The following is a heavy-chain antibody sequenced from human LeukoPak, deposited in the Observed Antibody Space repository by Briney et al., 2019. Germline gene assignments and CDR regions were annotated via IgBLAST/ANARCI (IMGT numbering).Heavy chain of an antibody. CDR3: ARDGEWVSPNDIVVVPAAMAIYYYYGMDV. V-gene: IGHV3-48*03. D-gene: IGHD2-2*01. J-gene: IGHJ6*02. CDR1: GFTFSSYE. Sequence: GGSPRLSCAASGFTFSSYEMNWVRQAPGKGLEWVSYISSSGSAIYYADSVKGRFTISRDNAKNSLYLQMNSLRAEDTAVYYCARDGEWVSPNDIVVVPAAMAIYYYYGMDVWGQGTTVTVSS. CDR2: ISSSGSAI.